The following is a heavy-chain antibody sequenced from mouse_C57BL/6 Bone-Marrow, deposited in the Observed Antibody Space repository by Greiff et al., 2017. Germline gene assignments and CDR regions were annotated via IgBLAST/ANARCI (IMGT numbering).Heavy chain of an antibody. V-gene: IGHV14-4*01. CDR2: IDPENGDT. CDR3: TKPCLYYVPFRY. Sequence: EVQLQQSGAELVRPGASVKLSCTASGFNIKDDYMHWVKQRPEQGLEWIGWIDPENGDTESASKFQGKAPITADTSSNTAYLQLSSLTSEDTAVYYCTKPCLYYVPFRYWGQGTTLTVSS. J-gene: IGHJ2*01. D-gene: IGHD2-1*01. CDR1: GFNIKDDY.